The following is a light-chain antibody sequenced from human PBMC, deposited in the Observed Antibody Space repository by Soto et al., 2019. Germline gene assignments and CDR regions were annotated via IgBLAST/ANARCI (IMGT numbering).Light chain of an antibody. J-gene: IGKJ1*01. CDR2: GAS. Sequence: EIVMTQSPATLSVSPGERATLSCRASQSVSSNLAWYQQKPGQAPRLLIYGASTRATGIPARFSGSGSGTEFPLTISSLQSEDFAVYYCPQYNNWPPWTFGQGTKVEIK. CDR3: PQYNNWPPWT. CDR1: QSVSSN. V-gene: IGKV3-15*01.